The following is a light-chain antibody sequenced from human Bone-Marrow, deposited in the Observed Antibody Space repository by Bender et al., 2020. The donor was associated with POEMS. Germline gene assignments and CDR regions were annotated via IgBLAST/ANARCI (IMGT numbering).Light chain of an antibody. CDR1: SYSDVGSYNV. Sequence: QSALTQPASVSGSPGQSITISCSGTSYSDVGSYNVVSWYQQHPGKAPKLILYEDSKRPSGVPDRSSGSKSGTSASLAISGRQSEDEADYYCAAWEDSLNGWVFGGGTKLTVL. CDR2: EDS. J-gene: IGLJ3*02. CDR3: AAWEDSLNGWV. V-gene: IGLV2-14*02.